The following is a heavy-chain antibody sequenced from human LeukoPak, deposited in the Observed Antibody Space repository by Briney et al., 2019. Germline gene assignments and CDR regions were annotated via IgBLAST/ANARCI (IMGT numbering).Heavy chain of an antibody. J-gene: IGHJ5*02. D-gene: IGHD6-19*01. V-gene: IGHV4-39*01. CDR2: IYYSGST. CDR3: ATTGAVAGPTAFDP. Sequence: SETLSLTCTVSGGSISSSSYYWGWIRQPPGKGLEGIGSIYYSGSTYYNPSLKSRVTISVDASKNQFSLKLSSVTAADTAVYYCATTGAVAGPTAFDPWGQGTLVTVSS. CDR1: GGSISSSSYY.